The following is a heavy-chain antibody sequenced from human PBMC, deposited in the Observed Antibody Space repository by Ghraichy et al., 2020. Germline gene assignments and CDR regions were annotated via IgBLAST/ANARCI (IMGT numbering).Heavy chain of an antibody. V-gene: IGHV3-9*01. CDR2: ISWNSGSI. D-gene: IGHD6-13*01. CDR3: AKDDGYSITWRWFDP. Sequence: GGSLRLSCAASGFTFDDYAMHWVRQAPGKGLEWVSGISWNSGSIGYADSVKGRFTISRDNAKNSLYLQMNSLRAEDTALYYCAKDDGYSITWRWFDPWGQGTLVTVSS. J-gene: IGHJ5*02. CDR1: GFTFDDYA.